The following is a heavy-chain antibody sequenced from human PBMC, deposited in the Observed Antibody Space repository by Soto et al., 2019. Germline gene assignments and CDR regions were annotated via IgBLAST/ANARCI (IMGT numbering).Heavy chain of an antibody. CDR2: IIPIFGTA. D-gene: IGHD2-15*01. CDR1: GGTFSSYA. J-gene: IGHJ5*02. CDR3: ARDQPRYCSGGSCPNWFDP. Sequence: ASVKVSCKASGGTFSSYAISWVRQAPGQGLEWMGGIIPIFGTADYAQKFQGRVTITADESTSTAYMDLSRLRSEDTAVYYCARDQPRYCSGGSCPNWFDPWGQGTLVTVSS. V-gene: IGHV1-69*13.